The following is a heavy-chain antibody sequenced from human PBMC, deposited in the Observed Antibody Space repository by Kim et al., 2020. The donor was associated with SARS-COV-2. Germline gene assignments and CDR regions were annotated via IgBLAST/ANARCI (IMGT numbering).Heavy chain of an antibody. CDR3: VRDRSGRDWFDP. Sequence: ASVKVSCKASGYTFTDYGVSWVRQAPGHGLEWLVWISAYNGNTNYAQKVQDRVTMTTDAYTDTASMELRSLRSDDTAVYYCVRDRSGRDWFDPWGQGTLVTVSS. J-gene: IGHJ5*02. CDR2: ISAYNGNT. CDR1: GYTFTDYG. V-gene: IGHV1-18*01.